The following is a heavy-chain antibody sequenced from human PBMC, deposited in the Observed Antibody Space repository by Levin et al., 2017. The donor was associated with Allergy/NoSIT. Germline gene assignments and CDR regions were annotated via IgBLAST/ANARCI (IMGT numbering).Heavy chain of an antibody. V-gene: IGHV1-2*02. Sequence: PGGSLRLSCEASGSSFTAYYLHWVRQAPGQGLEWMGWINPNTGDTNSAQNFQGRVTMTWDTSISTAYMELSTLRSDDTAVYYCAALLFGTFDYWGQGTLVTVSS. D-gene: IGHD1/OR15-1a*01. CDR3: AALLFGTFDY. CDR1: GSSFTAYY. J-gene: IGHJ4*02. CDR2: INPNTGDT.